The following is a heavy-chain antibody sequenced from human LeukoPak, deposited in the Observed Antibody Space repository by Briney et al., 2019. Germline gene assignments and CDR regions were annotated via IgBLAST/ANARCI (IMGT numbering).Heavy chain of an antibody. J-gene: IGHJ4*02. CDR1: GYSFTSDW. D-gene: IGHD4-17*01. CDR3: ARRKNGDYENPWDY. V-gene: IGHV5-51*01. CDR2: IFPRDSET. Sequence: GESLKISCEGSGYSFTSDWIGWVRQMPGKGLEWMGIIFPRDSETRYSPSFQGQVTISADKSINTAYLEWSSLKASDTAMYYCARRKNGDYENPWDYWGQGTLVTVSS.